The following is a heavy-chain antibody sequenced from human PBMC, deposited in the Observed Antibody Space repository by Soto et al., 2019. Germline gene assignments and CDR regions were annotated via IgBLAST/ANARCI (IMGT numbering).Heavy chain of an antibody. CDR2: IYHSGST. CDR3: ARAYCGGDCYGPRYYFDY. Sequence: PSETLSLTCAVSGGSISSGGYSWSWIRQPPGKGLEWIGYIYHSGSTYYNPSLKSRVTISVDRSKNQFSLKLSSVTAADTAVYYCARAYCGGDCYGPRYYFDYWGQGTLVTVSS. CDR1: GGSISSGGYS. D-gene: IGHD2-21*02. J-gene: IGHJ4*02. V-gene: IGHV4-30-2*01.